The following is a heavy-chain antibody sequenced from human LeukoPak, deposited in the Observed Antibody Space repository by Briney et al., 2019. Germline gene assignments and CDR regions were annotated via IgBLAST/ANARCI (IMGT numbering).Heavy chain of an antibody. CDR2: IFASVST. CDR3: ARVGRVAVAGTSYYYFYMDV. Sequence: SETLSLTCIVSGGSISSYYWSWIRQPAGKGLEWIGRIFASVSTDYNPSLNSRVTMSLDTSKNQFSLKLSSVTAADTAVYYCARVGRVAVAGTSYYYFYMDVWGTGTTVTVSS. V-gene: IGHV4-4*07. D-gene: IGHD6-19*01. CDR1: GGSISSYY. J-gene: IGHJ6*03.